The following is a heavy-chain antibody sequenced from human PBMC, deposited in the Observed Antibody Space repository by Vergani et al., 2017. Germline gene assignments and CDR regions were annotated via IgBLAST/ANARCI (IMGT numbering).Heavy chain of an antibody. D-gene: IGHD7-27*01. V-gene: IGHV4-39*02. CDR1: GSSIRRTSYY. Sequence: QLQLQESGPGLVKPSETLSLTCSVSGSSIRRTSYYWGWIRHPPGKGLEWIGRIYYSGTTYYNPSLKSRVTISVDTSKNQFSRTVSFVTAADTAVYYCARETSVYSRNWEVYYWVLGTLVTVSS. J-gene: IGHJ4*02. CDR3: ARETSVYSRNWEVYY. CDR2: IYYSGTT.